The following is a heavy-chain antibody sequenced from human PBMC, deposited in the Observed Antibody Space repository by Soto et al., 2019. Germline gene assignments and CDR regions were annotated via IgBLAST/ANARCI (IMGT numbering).Heavy chain of an antibody. Sequence: SETLSLTCTVSGGSISSYHWSWIRQPPGKGLEWIGYFYYSGSTKYNPSLKSRVTMSADKSKNQFSLRLKSVTAADTAAYWCARDYYYDNSGNPGAYYYGMDVWGQGTTVTVSS. D-gene: IGHD3-22*01. CDR1: GGSISSYH. J-gene: IGHJ6*02. CDR3: ARDYYYDNSGNPGAYYYGMDV. CDR2: FYYSGST. V-gene: IGHV4-59*01.